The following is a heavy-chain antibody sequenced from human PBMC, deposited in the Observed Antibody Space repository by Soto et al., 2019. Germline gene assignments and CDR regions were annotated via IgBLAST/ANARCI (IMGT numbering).Heavy chain of an antibody. V-gene: IGHV4-31*03. CDR1: GDSLTIGGHY. CDR2: IYHSGST. Sequence: SETLSLTCSVSGDSLTIGGHYWTWIRQHPGKGLEWIGYIYHSGSTYYSPSLKSRVTISVDTSEDQFSLKLTSMTAADTAVYYCARGGDGFDLWGQGKMVT. J-gene: IGHJ3*01. CDR3: ARGGDGFDL.